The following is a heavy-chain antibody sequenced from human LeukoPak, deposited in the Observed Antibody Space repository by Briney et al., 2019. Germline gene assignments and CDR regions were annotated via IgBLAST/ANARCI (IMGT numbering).Heavy chain of an antibody. CDR2: ISSSSSYI. V-gene: IGHV3-21*01. Sequence: GGSLRLSCAASGFTFSSYSMNWVRQAPGKGLEWVSSISSSSSYIYYADSVKGRFTISRDNAKNSLYLQMNSLRAEDTAVYYCASKETHGPLWYFDLWGRGTLVTVSS. CDR3: ASKETHGPLWYFDL. J-gene: IGHJ2*01. CDR1: GFTFSSYS.